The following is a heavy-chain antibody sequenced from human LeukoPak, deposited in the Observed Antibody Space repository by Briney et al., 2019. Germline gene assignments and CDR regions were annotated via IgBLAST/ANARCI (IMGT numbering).Heavy chain of an antibody. Sequence: GESLKISCKGSGYSFSSYWIGWVRQMPGKGLEWMGIIYPGDSDTRYSPSFQGQVTISADKSISTAYLQWSSLKASDTATYYCARRIVGATYAFDIWGQGTMVTVSS. CDR1: GYSFSSYW. V-gene: IGHV5-51*01. D-gene: IGHD1-26*01. CDR2: IYPGDSDT. J-gene: IGHJ3*02. CDR3: ARRIVGATYAFDI.